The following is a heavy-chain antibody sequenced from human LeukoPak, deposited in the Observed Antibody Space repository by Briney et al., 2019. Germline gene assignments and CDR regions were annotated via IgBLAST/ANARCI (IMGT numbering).Heavy chain of an antibody. V-gene: IGHV3-23*01. CDR2: ISGSGGST. Sequence: GGSLRLSCAASGFTFSTYAMNWVRQAPGQGLEWIAGISGSGGSTYYADSLKGRFTISRDKSKNTLYLQINSLRAEDTATYYCAEELIWGTYRYSNYMDVWGKGTTVTVSS. CDR3: AEELIWGTYRYSNYMDV. D-gene: IGHD3-16*02. CDR1: GFTFSTYA. J-gene: IGHJ6*03.